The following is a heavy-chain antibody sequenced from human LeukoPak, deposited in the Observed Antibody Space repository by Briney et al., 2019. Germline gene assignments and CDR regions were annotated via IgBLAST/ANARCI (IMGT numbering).Heavy chain of an antibody. CDR3: AKASGNYYDISGFYDY. CDR1: GFTFSSYA. D-gene: IGHD3-22*01. CDR2: ITESGGSA. Sequence: GGSLRLSCAASGFTFSSYAMSWVRQAPGKGLEWVSAITESGGSAYYADSVKGRFTISRDNSKNTLYLQMYSLRPEDTAVYYCAKASGNYYDISGFYDYWGQGTLVTVSS. V-gene: IGHV3-23*01. J-gene: IGHJ4*02.